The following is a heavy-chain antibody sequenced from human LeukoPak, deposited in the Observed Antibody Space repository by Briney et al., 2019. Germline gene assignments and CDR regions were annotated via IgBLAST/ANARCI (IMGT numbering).Heavy chain of an antibody. Sequence: RSGGSLRLSCAASGFTFGSYAMSWVRQAPGKGLEWVSAISGSGGSTYYADSVKGRFTISRDNSKNTLYLQMNSLRAEDTAVYYCAKVKGADIVVVVAASEPPDAFDIWGQGTMVTVSS. CDR2: ISGSGGST. CDR1: GFTFGSYA. D-gene: IGHD2-15*01. J-gene: IGHJ3*02. V-gene: IGHV3-23*01. CDR3: AKVKGADIVVVVAASEPPDAFDI.